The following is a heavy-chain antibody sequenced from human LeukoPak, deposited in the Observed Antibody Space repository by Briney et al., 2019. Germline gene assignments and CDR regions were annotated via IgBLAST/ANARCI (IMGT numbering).Heavy chain of an antibody. V-gene: IGHV3-11*01. CDR3: ARDDKRWLVSY. J-gene: IGHJ4*02. CDR2: ISSSGSTI. CDR1: GFTFSDYY. Sequence: GGSLRLSCAASGFTFSDYYMSWIRQAPGKGLEWVSYISSSGSTIYYADSVKGRFTISRDNAKNSLYLQMSSLRAEDTAVYYCARDDKRWLVSYWGQGTLVTVSS. D-gene: IGHD6-19*01.